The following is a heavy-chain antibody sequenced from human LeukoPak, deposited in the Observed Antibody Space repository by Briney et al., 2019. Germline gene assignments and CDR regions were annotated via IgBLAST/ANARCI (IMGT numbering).Heavy chain of an antibody. J-gene: IGHJ5*02. V-gene: IGHV4-39*07. Sequence: PSETLSLTCTVSGGSISSSSYSWGWIRQPPGKGLEWIGSIYYSGSTYYNPSLKSRVTISVDTSKNQFSLKLSSVTAADTAVYYCARSPTPEGGHLRYLDWLPSRSNWFDPWGQGTLVTVSS. D-gene: IGHD3-9*01. CDR3: ARSPTPEGGHLRYLDWLPSRSNWFDP. CDR2: IYYSGST. CDR1: GGSISSSSYS.